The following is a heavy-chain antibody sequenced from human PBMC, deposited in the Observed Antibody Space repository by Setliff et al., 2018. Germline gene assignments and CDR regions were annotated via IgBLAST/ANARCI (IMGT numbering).Heavy chain of an antibody. V-gene: IGHV1-18*01. J-gene: IGHJ4*02. Sequence: SCKASGYTFSDYGVNWVRQAPGQGLEWVGWISPYSGKTYTAPKFEGRVFLTTDTSTATAYLDLRSLQSDDTAVYFCSRLVRFCTRTVCQRLSGDDFWGQGTLVTVSS. CDR3: SRLVRFCTRTVCQRLSGDDF. CDR1: GYTFSDYG. CDR2: ISPYSGKT. D-gene: IGHD6-13*01.